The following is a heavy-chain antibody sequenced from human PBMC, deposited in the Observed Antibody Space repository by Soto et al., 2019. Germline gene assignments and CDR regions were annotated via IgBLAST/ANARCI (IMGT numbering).Heavy chain of an antibody. CDR2: IYYSGST. CDR1: GGSISSSSYY. Sequence: LSLTCTVSGGSISSSSYYWGWIRQPPGKGLEWIGSIYYSGSTYYNPSLKSRVTISVDTSKNQFSLKLSSVTAADTAVYYCARRGSGGEFYYYYYGMDVWGQGTTVTVSS. J-gene: IGHJ6*02. V-gene: IGHV4-39*01. D-gene: IGHD5-12*01. CDR3: ARRGSGGEFYYYYYGMDV.